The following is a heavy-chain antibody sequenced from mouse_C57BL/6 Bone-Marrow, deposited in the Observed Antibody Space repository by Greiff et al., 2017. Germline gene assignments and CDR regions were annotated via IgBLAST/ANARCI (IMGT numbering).Heavy chain of an antibody. CDR1: GYTFTSYW. CDR3: ARSYYYGSRRGDY. D-gene: IGHD1-1*01. J-gene: IGHJ4*01. CDR2: IDPSDSYT. Sequence: QVQLQQPGAELVKPGASVKLSCKASGYTFTSYWMQWVKQRPGQGLEWIGEIDPSDSYTNYNQKFKGKATLTVDTSSSTAYMQLSSLTSEDSAVYYCARSYYYGSRRGDYWGQGTSVTVSS. V-gene: IGHV1-50*01.